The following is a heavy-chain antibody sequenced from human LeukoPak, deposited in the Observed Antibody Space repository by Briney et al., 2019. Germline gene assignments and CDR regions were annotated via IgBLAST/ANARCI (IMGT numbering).Heavy chain of an antibody. CDR3: AKVDLYYYDSSGYPGAFDI. V-gene: IGHV3-9*01. J-gene: IGHJ3*02. CDR1: GFTFDDYA. D-gene: IGHD3-22*01. CDR2: ISWNSGSI. Sequence: GGSLRLSCAASGFTFDDYAMHWVRQAPGKGLEWVSGISWNSGSIGYADSVKGRFTISRDNAKNSLYLQMNSLRAEDTALYYCAKVDLYYYDSSGYPGAFDIWGQGTMVTVSS.